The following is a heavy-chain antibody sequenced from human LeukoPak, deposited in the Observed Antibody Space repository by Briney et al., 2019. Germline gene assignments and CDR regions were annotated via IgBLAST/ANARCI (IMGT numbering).Heavy chain of an antibody. J-gene: IGHJ4*02. V-gene: IGHV3-30*03. D-gene: IGHD6-19*01. CDR3: ARAGIAVDYRGFDY. Sequence: PGRSLRLSCAASGFTFSSYGMHWVRQGPGKGLEWVAVISYDGSNKYYADSMKGRFTISRDNSKNTLYVQMNSLRGEDTAVYYCARAGIAVDYRGFDYWGQGTLVTVSS. CDR1: GFTFSSYG. CDR2: ISYDGSNK.